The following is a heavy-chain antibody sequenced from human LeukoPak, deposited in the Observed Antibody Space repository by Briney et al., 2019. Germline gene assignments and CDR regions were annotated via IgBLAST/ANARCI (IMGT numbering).Heavy chain of an antibody. D-gene: IGHD3-22*01. V-gene: IGHV4-4*07. J-gene: IGHJ5*02. CDR1: GGSISRYY. CDR3: ARDRYYYDSSGYHWFDP. CDR2: IYTSGGT. Sequence: SETLSLTCTVSGGSISRYYWSWIRQPAGKGLEWIGRIYTSGGTNYNPSLKSRVTMSVDTSKNQFSLKLSSVTAADTAVYYCARDRYYYDSSGYHWFDPWAREPWSPSPQ.